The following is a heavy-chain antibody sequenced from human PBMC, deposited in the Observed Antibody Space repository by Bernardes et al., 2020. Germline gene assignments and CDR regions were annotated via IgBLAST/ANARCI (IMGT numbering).Heavy chain of an antibody. D-gene: IGHD4-4*01. CDR2: IHHSGST. J-gene: IGHJ6*04. CDR1: GGSITTSY. V-gene: IGHV4-59*01. CDR3: ATTDSDSPYYYGMDV. Sequence: SETLSLTCTVSGGSITTSYWNWIRQPPGKGLEWIGFIHHSGSTNYNPSLKSRVTMSLDTSKNLLSLRLTSVTAADTAVYYCATTDSDSPYYYGMDVWGNGTPVTVYS.